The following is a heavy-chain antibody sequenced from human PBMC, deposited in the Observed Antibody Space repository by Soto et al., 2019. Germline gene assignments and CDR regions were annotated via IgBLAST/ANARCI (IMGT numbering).Heavy chain of an antibody. CDR2: FDPEDGET. CDR3: VCHYYDSSGYYSGYYFDY. V-gene: IGHV1-24*01. D-gene: IGHD3-22*01. CDR1: GYTLTELS. Sequence: ASVKVSCKVSGYTLTELSMHWVRQAPGKGLEWMGGFDPEDGETIYAQKFQGRVTMTEDTSTDTAYMELSSLRSEDTAVYYCVCHYYDSSGYYSGYYFDYWGQGTLVTVSS. J-gene: IGHJ4*02.